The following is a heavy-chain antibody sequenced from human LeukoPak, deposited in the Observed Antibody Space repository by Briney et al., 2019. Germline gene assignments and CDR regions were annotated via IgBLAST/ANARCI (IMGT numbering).Heavy chain of an antibody. CDR2: IYHSGRT. Sequence: PSETLSLTCTVSGGSISSGSYYWSWVRQPPGKGLEWIGEIYHSGRTNYNPSLKSRVTISMDTSKNHFSLNLTSVTAADTAFYYCARGHYGDHTGGAFDFWGQGTMVTVSS. D-gene: IGHD4-17*01. V-gene: IGHV4-39*07. CDR3: ARGHYGDHTGGAFDF. CDR1: GGSISSGSYY. J-gene: IGHJ3*01.